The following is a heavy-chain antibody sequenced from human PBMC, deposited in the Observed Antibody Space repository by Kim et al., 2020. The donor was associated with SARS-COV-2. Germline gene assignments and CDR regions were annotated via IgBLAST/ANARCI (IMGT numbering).Heavy chain of an antibody. CDR3: ATSPAAASYYYYGMDV. CDR2: FDPEDGET. V-gene: IGHV1-24*01. J-gene: IGHJ6*02. CDR1: GYTLTELS. Sequence: ASVKVSCKVSGYTLTELSMHWVRQAPGKGLEWMGGFDPEDGETIYAQKFQGRVTMTEDTSTDTAYMELSSLRSEDTAVYYCATSPAAASYYYYGMDVWGQGTTGTVSS. D-gene: IGHD6-13*01.